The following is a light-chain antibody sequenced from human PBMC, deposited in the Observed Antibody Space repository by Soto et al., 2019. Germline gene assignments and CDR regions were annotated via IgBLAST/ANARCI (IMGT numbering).Light chain of an antibody. V-gene: IGLV1-44*01. J-gene: IGLJ3*02. CDR3: AAWDDSLNGVV. CDR1: SSNIGSTT. CDR2: NNN. Sequence: QSVLTQPPSASGTPGQRDTIACSGSSSNIGSTTVKWYQQLPGTAPKLLIYNNNQRPSGVPDRFSGSKSGTSASLAISGLQSEDEADYYCAAWDDSLNGVVVGGGTKLTVL.